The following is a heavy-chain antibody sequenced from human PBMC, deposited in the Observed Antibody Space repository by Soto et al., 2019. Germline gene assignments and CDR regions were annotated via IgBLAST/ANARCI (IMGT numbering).Heavy chain of an antibody. D-gene: IGHD3-10*01. Sequence: SETLSLTCTVSGGSISSGGYYWSWIRQHPGKGLEWIGYIYYSGSTYYNPSLKSRVTISVDTSKNQFSLKLSSVTAADTAVYYCARDPEPGGAFDIWGQGTMVTVSS. CDR3: ARDPEPGGAFDI. CDR1: GGSISSGGYY. CDR2: IYYSGST. J-gene: IGHJ3*02. V-gene: IGHV4-31*03.